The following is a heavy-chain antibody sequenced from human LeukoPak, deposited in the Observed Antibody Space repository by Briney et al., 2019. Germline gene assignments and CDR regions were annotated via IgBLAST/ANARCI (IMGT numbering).Heavy chain of an antibody. CDR3: ATYSSSNGREFQY. D-gene: IGHD2-2*01. V-gene: IGHV3-23*01. J-gene: IGHJ1*01. CDR2: ISGRGGST. Sequence: PGGSLRLSCAASGFTFSSYAMSWVRQAPGKGLEWVSTISGRGGSTYYADSVKGRFTISRDNSKNTLYLQVNSLRAEDTAVYYCATYSSSNGREFQYWGQGTLVTVSS. CDR1: GFTFSSYA.